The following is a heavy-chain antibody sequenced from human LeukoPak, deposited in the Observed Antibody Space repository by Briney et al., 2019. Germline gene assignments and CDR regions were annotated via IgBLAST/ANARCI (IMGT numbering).Heavy chain of an antibody. Sequence: GGSLRLSCVASGFTFTNYWMSWVRQVPGKGLEWVANIKQDGSEELYADSVRGRYTISRDNAKNSLYLQMNSLRAEDTAVYHCARGYSYGLAPFDYWGLGTLVSVSS. V-gene: IGHV3-7*01. CDR3: ARGYSYGLAPFDY. CDR2: IKQDGSEE. D-gene: IGHD5-18*01. J-gene: IGHJ4*02. CDR1: GFTFTNYW.